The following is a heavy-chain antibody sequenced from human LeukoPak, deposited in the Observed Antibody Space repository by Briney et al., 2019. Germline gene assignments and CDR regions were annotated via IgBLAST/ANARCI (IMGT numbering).Heavy chain of an antibody. J-gene: IGHJ4*02. V-gene: IGHV1-18*01. CDR1: GYTFTSYG. CDR2: ISAYNGNT. Sequence: ASVRVSCKASGYTFTSYGISWVRQAPGQGLEWMGWISAYNGNTNYAQKLQGRVTMTTDTSTSTAYMELRSLRSDDTAVYYCARVALNGDYEDRVLGYWGQGTLVTVSS. CDR3: ARVALNGDYEDRVLGY. D-gene: IGHD4-17*01.